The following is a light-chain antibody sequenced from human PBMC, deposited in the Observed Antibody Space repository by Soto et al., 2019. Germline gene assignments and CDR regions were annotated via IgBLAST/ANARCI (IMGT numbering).Light chain of an antibody. CDR2: GAS. CDR3: QQYGALPPT. J-gene: IGKJ4*01. V-gene: IGKV3-20*01. Sequence: EIVLTQFPGALSLSPGERVTVSCRASQTVSNTYLAWYQQKSGQAPKFLIYGASNRATGIPDRFSGSGSGTDVTLTISRPEPEDFAVYYCQQYGALPPTFGGGTKVEIK. CDR1: QTVSNTY.